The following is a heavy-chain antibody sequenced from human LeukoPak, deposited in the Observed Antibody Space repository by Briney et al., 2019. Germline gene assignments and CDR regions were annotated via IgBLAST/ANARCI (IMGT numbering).Heavy chain of an antibody. CDR1: GGSFSGYY. D-gene: IGHD6-13*01. Sequence: TSETLSLTCAVYGGSFSGYYWSWIRQPPGKGREWIGEINHSGSTNYNPSLKSRVTISVDTSKNQFSLKLSYVTAADTAVYYCASSPPVGSSLLDAFDIWGQGTMVTVSS. CDR2: INHSGST. CDR3: ASSPPVGSSLLDAFDI. J-gene: IGHJ3*02. V-gene: IGHV4-34*01.